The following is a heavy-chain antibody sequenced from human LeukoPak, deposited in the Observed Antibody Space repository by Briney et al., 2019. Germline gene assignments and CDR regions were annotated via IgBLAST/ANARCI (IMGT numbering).Heavy chain of an antibody. CDR1: GLTVSSNY. J-gene: IGHJ6*02. CDR3: ARMYSSSSYGMDV. CDR2: IYSGGST. D-gene: IGHD6-6*01. V-gene: IGHV3-53*01. Sequence: GGSLRLSRAASGLTVSSNYMSWVRQAPGKGLEWVSGIYSGGSTYYADSVKGRFTISRDNSKNTLYLQMNSLRAEDTAVYYCARMYSSSSYGMDVWGQGTTVTVSS.